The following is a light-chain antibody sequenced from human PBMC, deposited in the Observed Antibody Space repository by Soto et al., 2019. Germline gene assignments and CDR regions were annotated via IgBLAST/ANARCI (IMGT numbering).Light chain of an antibody. V-gene: IGKV1-6*02. J-gene: IGKJ1*01. Sequence: AIQMTQSPSSLSASVGDRVTITCRASQGIGTDLGWYQLKPGKAPKLLVYGSSTLLSGVLPMFSGSGSGTGFALTLSSLQPDDFAAYYCFQEFSSPRTFGQGTKVEIK. CDR1: QGIGTD. CDR3: FQEFSSPRT. CDR2: GSS.